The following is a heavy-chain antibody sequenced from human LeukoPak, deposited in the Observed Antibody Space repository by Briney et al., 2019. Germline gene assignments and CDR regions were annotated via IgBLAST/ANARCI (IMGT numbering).Heavy chain of an antibody. Sequence: GRFTISRDNAKNSLYLQMNSLRAEDTAVYYCARDGRGAYDPPNYVSYYFDSWGQGTLVTVSS. CDR3: ARDGRGAYDPPNYVSYYFDS. J-gene: IGHJ4*02. V-gene: IGHV3-11*06. D-gene: IGHD3-16*01.